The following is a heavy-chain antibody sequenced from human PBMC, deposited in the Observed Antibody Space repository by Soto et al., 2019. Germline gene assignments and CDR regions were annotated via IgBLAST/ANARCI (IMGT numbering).Heavy chain of an antibody. CDR2: INHSGST. Sequence: SETLSLTCAVYGGSFSGYNWSWIRQPPGKGLEWIGEINHSGSTNYNPSLKSRVTISVDTSKNQFSLKLSSVTAADTAVYYCARPYGGNTSQWGQGTLVTVSS. CDR1: GGSFSGYN. D-gene: IGHD4-17*01. J-gene: IGHJ4*02. CDR3: ARPYGGNTSQ. V-gene: IGHV4-34*01.